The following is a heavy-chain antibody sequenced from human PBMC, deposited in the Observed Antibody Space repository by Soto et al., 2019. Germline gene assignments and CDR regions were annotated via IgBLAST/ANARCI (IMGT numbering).Heavy chain of an antibody. J-gene: IGHJ4*02. CDR3: ARGTGYYPPFDY. V-gene: IGHV1-3*01. CDR2: INAGNGNT. Sequence: ASVKVSCKASGYTFTSYAMNWVRQAPGQRLEWMGWINAGNGNTKYSQKFQGRVTITRDTSASTAYMELSSLRSEDTAVYYCARGTGYYPPFDYWGQGTLVTVSS. D-gene: IGHD3-9*01. CDR1: GYTFTSYA.